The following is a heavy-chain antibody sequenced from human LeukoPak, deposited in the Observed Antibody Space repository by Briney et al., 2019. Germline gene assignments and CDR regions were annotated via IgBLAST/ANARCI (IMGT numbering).Heavy chain of an antibody. CDR3: ARRGKRRLLWFGELLSPIGY. D-gene: IGHD3-10*01. CDR2: ISSSGSTI. J-gene: IGHJ4*02. CDR1: GFTFSDYY. Sequence: GGSLRLSCAASGFTFSDYYMSWIRQAPGKGLEWVSYISSSGSTIYYADSVKGRFTISRDNAKNSLYLQMNSLRAEDTAVYYCARRGKRRLLWFGELLSPIGYWGQGTLVTVSS. V-gene: IGHV3-11*01.